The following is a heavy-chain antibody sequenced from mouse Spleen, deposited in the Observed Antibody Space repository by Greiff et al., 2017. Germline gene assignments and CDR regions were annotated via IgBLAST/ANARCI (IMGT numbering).Heavy chain of an antibody. CDR1: GFTFSSYA. Sequence: EVMLVESGGGLVKPGGSLKLSCAASGFTFSSYAMSWVRQTPEKRLEWVATISSGGSYTYYPDSVKGRFTISRDNAKNTLYLQMSSLRSEDTAMYYCARLAYGNYVLDYWGQGTTLTVSS. J-gene: IGHJ2*01. CDR3: ARLAYGNYVLDY. CDR2: ISSGGSYT. D-gene: IGHD2-1*01. V-gene: IGHV5-9-1*01.